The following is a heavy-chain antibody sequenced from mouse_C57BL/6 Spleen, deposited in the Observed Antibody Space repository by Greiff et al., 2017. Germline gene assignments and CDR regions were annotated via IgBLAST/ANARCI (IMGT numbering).Heavy chain of an antibody. V-gene: IGHV1-72*01. CDR3: ARRGTTVVAHWYFDV. CDR2: IDPNSGGT. J-gene: IGHJ1*03. Sequence: VQLQQPGAELVKPGASVKLSCKASGYTFTSYWMHWVKQRPGRGLEWIGRIDPNSGGTKYNEKFKSKATLTVDKPSSRAYMQLSSLTSEDSAVYYCARRGTTVVAHWYFDVWGTGTTVTVSS. D-gene: IGHD1-1*01. CDR1: GYTFTSYW.